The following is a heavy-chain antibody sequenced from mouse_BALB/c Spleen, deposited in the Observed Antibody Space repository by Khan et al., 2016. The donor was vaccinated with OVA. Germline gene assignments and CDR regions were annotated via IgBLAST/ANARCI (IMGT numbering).Heavy chain of an antibody. V-gene: IGHV3-2*02. CDR2: ISYSGST. CDR3: ARRVDYGHWYFDV. D-gene: IGHD1-1*01. CDR1: GYSITSDYA. J-gene: IGHJ1*01. Sequence: EVQLQESGPGLVKPSQSLSLTCTVTGYSITSDYAWNWIRQLPGNKLEWMAYISYSGSTGYNPSLKSRVSITRDTSKNQFFLQLNSVTAEDTATYYCARRVDYGHWYFDVWGAGTPVTVSS.